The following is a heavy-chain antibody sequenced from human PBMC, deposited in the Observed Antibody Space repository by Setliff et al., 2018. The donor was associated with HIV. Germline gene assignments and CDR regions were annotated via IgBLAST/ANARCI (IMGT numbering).Heavy chain of an antibody. J-gene: IGHJ3*02. CDR1: GFTFSGYS. D-gene: IGHD2-15*01. V-gene: IGHV3-21*06. Sequence: GGSLRLSCAASGFTFSGYSMNWVRQAPGKGLEWVSSISSSGSYIYYADSMKGRFTISRDNAKNSLYLQMNSLRAEDTAVYYCARSVVAASDAFDIWGQGTKVTVSS. CDR3: ARSVVAASDAFDI. CDR2: ISSSGSYI.